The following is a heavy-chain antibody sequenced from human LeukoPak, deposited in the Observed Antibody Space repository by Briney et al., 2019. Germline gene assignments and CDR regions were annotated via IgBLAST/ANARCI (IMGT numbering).Heavy chain of an antibody. J-gene: IGHJ4*02. CDR1: GGSISSYY. Sequence: SETLSLTCTVSGGSISSYYWSWIRQPPGKGLEWIGYVYYSGSTYYNPSLKSRVTISVDRSKNQFSLKLSSVTAADTAVYYCARVIYGDYAVWFDYWGQGTLVTVSS. V-gene: IGHV4-59*12. CDR2: VYYSGST. D-gene: IGHD4-17*01. CDR3: ARVIYGDYAVWFDY.